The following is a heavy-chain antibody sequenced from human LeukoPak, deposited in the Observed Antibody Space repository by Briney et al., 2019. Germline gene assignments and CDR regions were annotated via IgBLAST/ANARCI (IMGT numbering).Heavy chain of an antibody. CDR1: GFTFSDYY. CDR3: ARDPDVVGATPFDY. CDR2: ISRSGSTI. J-gene: IGHJ4*02. D-gene: IGHD1-26*01. Sequence: GGSLRLSCAASGFTFSDYYMSWIRQAPGKGLEWVSYISRSGSTIYYADSVKGRFTISRDNAKNSLYLQMNSLRAEDTAVYYCARDPDVVGATPFDYWGQGTLVTVSS. V-gene: IGHV3-11*04.